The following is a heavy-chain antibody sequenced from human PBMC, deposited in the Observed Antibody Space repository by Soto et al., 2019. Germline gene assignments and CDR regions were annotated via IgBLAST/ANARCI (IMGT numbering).Heavy chain of an antibody. J-gene: IGHJ4*02. Sequence: ASVKVSCKSSGYTFTGYYMHWVRQAPGQGLEWMGWINPNSGGTNYAQKFQGRVTMTRDTSISTAYMELSRLRSDDTAVYYCARDYYSSGWYDYFDYWGQGTLVTVSS. CDR3: ARDYYSSGWYDYFDY. V-gene: IGHV1-2*02. D-gene: IGHD6-19*01. CDR1: GYTFTGYY. CDR2: INPNSGGT.